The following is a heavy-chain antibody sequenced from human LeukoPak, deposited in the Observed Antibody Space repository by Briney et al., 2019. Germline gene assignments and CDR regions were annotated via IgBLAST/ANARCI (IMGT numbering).Heavy chain of an antibody. CDR2: IYHSGST. CDR1: DYSISSGYY. V-gene: IGHV4-38-2*02. J-gene: IGHJ4*02. CDR3: ARGGSGYSYGLHFDY. D-gene: IGHD5-18*01. Sequence: SETLSLTCTVSDYSISSGYYWGWIRQPPGKELEWIGNIYHSGSTFYNPSLKSRVTISVDRSKNQFSLKLSSVTAADTAVYYCARGGSGYSYGLHFDYWGQGTLVTVSS.